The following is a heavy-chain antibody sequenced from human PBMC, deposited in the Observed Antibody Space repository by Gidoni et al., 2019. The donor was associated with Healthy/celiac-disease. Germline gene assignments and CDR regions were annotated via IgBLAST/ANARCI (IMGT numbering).Heavy chain of an antibody. J-gene: IGHJ6*03. D-gene: IGHD2-21*01. V-gene: IGHV4-31*03. CDR2: IYYSGST. CDR3: ARGPREVIYYDYMDV. Sequence: QVQLQESGPGLVKPSQTLSLTCTVSGGSISSGGYYWIWIRQHPGKGLEWIGYIYYSGSTYYHPSLKSRVTISVDTSKNQFSLKLSSVTAADTAVYYCARGPREVIYYDYMDVWGKGTTVTVS. CDR1: GGSISSGGYY.